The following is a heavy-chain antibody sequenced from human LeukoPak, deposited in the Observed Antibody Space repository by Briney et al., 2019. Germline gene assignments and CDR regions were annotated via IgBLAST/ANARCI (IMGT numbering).Heavy chain of an antibody. D-gene: IGHD3-22*01. CDR1: GFTFSSYA. J-gene: IGHJ4*02. CDR2: LSGSGGNT. CDR3: AKGSYYYDSADYFDY. Sequence: GGSLRLSCAASGFTFSSYAMSWVRQAPGKGLEWVSTLSGSGGNTYYADSVKGRVTISRDNSKNTLYLQMNSLRAEDTAVYHCAKGSYYYDSADYFDYWGQGTLVTVSS. V-gene: IGHV3-23*01.